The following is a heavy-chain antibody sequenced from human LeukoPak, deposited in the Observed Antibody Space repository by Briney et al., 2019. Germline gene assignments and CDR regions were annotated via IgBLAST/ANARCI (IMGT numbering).Heavy chain of an antibody. V-gene: IGHV3-30*02. CDR3: AKESWSYGGNSGEIDY. CDR2: IRYDGSNK. J-gene: IGHJ4*02. CDR1: GFIFSSYG. D-gene: IGHD4-23*01. Sequence: GGSLRLSCAASGFIFSSYGMHWVRQAPGKGLEWVAFIRYDGSNKYYADSVKGRFTISRDNSKNTLYLQMNSLRAEDTAVYYCAKESWSYGGNSGEIDYWGQGTLVTVSS.